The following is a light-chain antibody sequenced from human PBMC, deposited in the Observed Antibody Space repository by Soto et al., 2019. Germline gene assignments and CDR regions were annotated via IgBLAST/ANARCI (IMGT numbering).Light chain of an antibody. V-gene: IGLV2-23*01. J-gene: IGLJ3*02. CDR2: EGS. CDR1: SSDVGSYNL. Sequence: QSVLTQPASVSGSPGQSITISCTGTSSDVGSYNLVSWYQQHPGKAPRLMISEGSKRPSGVSNRFSGSKSGNTASLTISGLPAEDEDYYYCCSYAGSSTWVFGGGTKLTVL. CDR3: CSYAGSSTWV.